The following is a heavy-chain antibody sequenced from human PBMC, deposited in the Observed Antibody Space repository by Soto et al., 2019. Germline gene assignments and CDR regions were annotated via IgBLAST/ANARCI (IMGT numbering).Heavy chain of an antibody. V-gene: IGHV4-34*01. Sequence: QVQLQQWGAGLLKPSETLSLTCAVYGGSLSGYYWSWIRQPPGKGLEWIGEINHSGSTNYNPSLKXRVTISVDTSKNQFSLKLSSVTAADTVVYYCARGWGRIFDYWGQGTLVTVSS. J-gene: IGHJ4*02. CDR1: GGSLSGYY. CDR3: ARGWGRIFDY. D-gene: IGHD7-27*01. CDR2: INHSGST.